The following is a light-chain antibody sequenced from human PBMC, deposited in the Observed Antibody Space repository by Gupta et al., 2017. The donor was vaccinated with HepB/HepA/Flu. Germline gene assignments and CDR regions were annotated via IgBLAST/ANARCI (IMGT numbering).Light chain of an antibody. J-gene: IGLJ2*01. Sequence: QSALTQPASVSGSPGQSITISCTGTNSDIGRFNYVSWYQQHPGKAPKLMIFDVSSRPSGVSDRFSGSKSDNTASLTISGLQAEDEADYYCTSYTTTSTLVVFGGGTKLTVL. CDR3: TSYTTTSTLVV. CDR2: DVS. CDR1: NSDIGRFNY. V-gene: IGLV2-14*03.